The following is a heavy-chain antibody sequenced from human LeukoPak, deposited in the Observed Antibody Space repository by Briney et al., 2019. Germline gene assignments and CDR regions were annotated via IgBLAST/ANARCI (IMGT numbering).Heavy chain of an antibody. CDR1: GFTFSSYG. CDR3: AKGIGYCSSTSCYEYYYYMDV. J-gene: IGHJ6*03. V-gene: IGHV3-23*01. Sequence: GGSLRLSCAASGFTFSSYGMHWVRQAPGKGLEWVSAISGSGGSTYYADSVKGRFTISRDNSKNTLYLQMNSLRAEDTAVYYCAKGIGYCSSTSCYEYYYYMDVWGKGTTVTVSS. CDR2: ISGSGGST. D-gene: IGHD2-2*01.